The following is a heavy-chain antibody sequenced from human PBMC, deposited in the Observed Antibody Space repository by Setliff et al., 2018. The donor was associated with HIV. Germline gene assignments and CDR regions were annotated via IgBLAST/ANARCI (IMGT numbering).Heavy chain of an antibody. CDR1: GFTFGDHA. CDR2: IYSNGNT. V-gene: IGHV3-66*02. D-gene: IGHD3-10*01. J-gene: IGHJ3*02. Sequence: GGSLRLSCIGSGFTFGDHAVSWVRQAPGKGLEWVSIIYSNGNTYHADSVKGRFTFSRDNSKNTVYLRMNSLRVEDTAVYYCARQVWYAFDIWGQGTMVTVSS. CDR3: ARQVWYAFDI.